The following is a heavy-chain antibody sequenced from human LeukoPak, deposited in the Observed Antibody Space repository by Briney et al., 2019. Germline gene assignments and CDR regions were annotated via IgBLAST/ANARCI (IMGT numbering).Heavy chain of an antibody. CDR3: ARLSVPGRDFDY. D-gene: IGHD5-24*01. V-gene: IGHV3-53*01. CDR1: GFTFSSDA. J-gene: IGHJ4*02. CDR2: IYFGDSA. Sequence: GGSLRLSCAASGFTFSSDAMSWVRHAPGKGLEWVSVIYFGDSAFYSDSVKGRFTTSRDNSKNILYLQMTSLRADDTAVYYCARLSVPGRDFDYWGQGTLVTVSS.